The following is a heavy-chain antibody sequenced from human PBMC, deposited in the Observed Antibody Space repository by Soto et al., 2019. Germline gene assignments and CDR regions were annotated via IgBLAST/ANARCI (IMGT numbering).Heavy chain of an antibody. J-gene: IGHJ6*02. CDR1: GYSFSTYC. CDR2: IYPGDSDT. D-gene: IGHD2-8*02. V-gene: IGHV5-51*01. Sequence: EVQLVQSGAEVKKPGESLKISCQTSGYSFSTYCIAWVRQMPGKGLELMGIIYPGDSDTTYSPSFEGQVTISADKSISAAYLQWRSLKASDTATYYCARQRTTGGSSLCSTGGCHSVGGMDVWGQGTTVIVS. CDR3: ARQRTTGGSSLCSTGGCHSVGGMDV.